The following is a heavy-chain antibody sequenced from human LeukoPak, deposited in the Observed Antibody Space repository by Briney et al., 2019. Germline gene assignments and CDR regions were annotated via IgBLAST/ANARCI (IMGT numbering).Heavy chain of an antibody. D-gene: IGHD3-22*01. Sequence: GGSLRLSCAASGFTFSSYWMSWVRQAPGKGLEWVANIKQDGSEKYYVDSVKGRFTISRDNAKNSLYLQMNSLRAEDTAVYYCARDRDGKYYYDSSGTHPLGYWGQGTLVTVSS. CDR2: IKQDGSEK. CDR3: ARDRDGKYYYDSSGTHPLGY. V-gene: IGHV3-7*01. CDR1: GFTFSSYW. J-gene: IGHJ4*02.